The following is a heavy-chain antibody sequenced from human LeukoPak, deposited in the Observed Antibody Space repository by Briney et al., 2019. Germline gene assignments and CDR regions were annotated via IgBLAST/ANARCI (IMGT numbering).Heavy chain of an antibody. CDR3: ARGRPYSSGYYRAFDI. CDR2: INHSGST. Sequence: SETLSHTCAVYGGSFSGYYWSWIRQPPGKGLEWIGEINHSGSTNYNPSLKSRVTISVDTSKNQFSLKLSSVTAADTAVYYCARGRPYSSGYYRAFDIWGQGTMVTVSS. CDR1: GGSFSGYY. V-gene: IGHV4-34*01. D-gene: IGHD3-22*01. J-gene: IGHJ3*02.